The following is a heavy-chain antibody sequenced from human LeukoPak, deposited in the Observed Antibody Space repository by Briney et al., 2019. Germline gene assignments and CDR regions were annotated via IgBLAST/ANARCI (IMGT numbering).Heavy chain of an antibody. CDR1: GFTVSRYY. Sequence: GGSLRLSCAVSGFTVSRYYMSWVRQAPGKGLEWVSIIYSGDNTYYADSVKGRFTISRDNSKNTLYLQMNSLRVEDTAVYYCAREEDVRGLPDYWGQGTLVTVSS. D-gene: IGHD2-15*01. CDR2: IYSGDNT. CDR3: AREEDVRGLPDY. J-gene: IGHJ4*02. V-gene: IGHV3-66*01.